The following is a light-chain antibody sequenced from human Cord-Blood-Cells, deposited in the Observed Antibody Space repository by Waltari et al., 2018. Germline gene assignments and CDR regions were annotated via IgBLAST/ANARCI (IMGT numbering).Light chain of an antibody. CDR2: GAS. Sequence: EIVLTQSPGTLSLSPGERATLSCRASQSVSSSYLAWYQQKPGQAPRLLINGASSRAPGIPDRCSGSGAGTDFTLTISRLEPEDLAVYYCQQYGSSQFTFGPGTKVDIK. CDR1: QSVSSSY. CDR3: QQYGSSQFT. J-gene: IGKJ3*01. V-gene: IGKV3-20*01.